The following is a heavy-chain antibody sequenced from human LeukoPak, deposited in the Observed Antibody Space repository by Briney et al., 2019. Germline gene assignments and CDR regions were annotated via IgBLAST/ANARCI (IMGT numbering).Heavy chain of an antibody. V-gene: IGHV4-30-4*01. D-gene: IGHD3-10*01. CDR3: VRALDYCGSGVWFDP. J-gene: IGHJ5*02. CDR1: GGSISSGDYY. CDR2: IYYSGST. Sequence: NPSETLSLTCTVSGGSISSGDYYWSWIRQPPGKGLEWIGYIYYSGSTYYNPSLKSRVTISVDTSKNQFSLKLSSVTAADTAVYYCVRALDYCGSGVWFDPWGQGTLVTVSS.